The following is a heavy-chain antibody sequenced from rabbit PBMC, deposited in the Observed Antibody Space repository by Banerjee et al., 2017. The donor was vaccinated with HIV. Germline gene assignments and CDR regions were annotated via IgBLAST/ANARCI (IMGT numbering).Heavy chain of an antibody. V-gene: IGHV1S45*01. J-gene: IGHJ4*01. CDR2: IYTGSGYT. CDR3: TRDPFGNHNL. Sequence: QEHLEVTGEDLDKPKGSLTLICTASGCSSINADYMSWVRQAPGKGLEWIGCIYTGSGYTYYASWAKGRFAISKTSSTELTLQMTSLTVADTATYFCTRDPFGNHNLWGPGTLVPVS. CDR1: GCSSINADY. D-gene: IGHD5-1*01.